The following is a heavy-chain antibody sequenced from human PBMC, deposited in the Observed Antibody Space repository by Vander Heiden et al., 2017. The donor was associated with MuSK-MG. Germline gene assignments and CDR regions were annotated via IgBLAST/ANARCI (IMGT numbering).Heavy chain of an antibody. D-gene: IGHD4-17*01. CDR2: ITGSGTP. J-gene: IGHJ4*02. CDR1: GGSIRTSPYY. CDR3: VRQGTYGDTY. V-gene: IGHV4-39*01. Sequence: QLQLRESGPGLVKPSETLSLTCTVSGGSIRTSPYYWGWIRQSPGKGLEWIGSITGSGTPYYNPSLQSRVTFSVDTHKSQFSLQLRSVTAADTTTYYCVRQGTYGDTYWGQGTLVIVSS.